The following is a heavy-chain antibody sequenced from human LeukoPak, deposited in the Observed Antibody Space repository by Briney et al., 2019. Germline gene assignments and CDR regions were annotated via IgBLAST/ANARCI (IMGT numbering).Heavy chain of an antibody. CDR2: IRSKAYGGTT. D-gene: IGHD6-13*01. V-gene: IGHV3-49*03. CDR1: GFTFGDYA. Sequence: GGSLRLSCTASGFTFGDYAMSWFRQAPGEGLEWVGFIRSKAYGGTTEYAASVKGRFTISRDDSKSIAYLQMNSLKTEDTAVYYCTRDQEGSSWYVGSGWSDPWGQGTLVTVSS. CDR3: TRDQEGSSWYVGSGWSDP. J-gene: IGHJ5*02.